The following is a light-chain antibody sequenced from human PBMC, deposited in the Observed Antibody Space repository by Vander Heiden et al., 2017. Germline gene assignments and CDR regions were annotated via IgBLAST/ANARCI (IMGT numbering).Light chain of an antibody. CDR2: DAS. J-gene: IGKJ5*01. CDR1: QSVSSY. V-gene: IGKV3-11*01. Sequence: EIVLTQSPATLSLSPGERATLSCRASQSVSSYLAWYQQKPGQAPRLLIYDASNRATGIPARFSGSGYGTDFTLTISSLEPEDFAVYYCQQLSNWPPTTFGQGTQLEIK. CDR3: QQLSNWPPTT.